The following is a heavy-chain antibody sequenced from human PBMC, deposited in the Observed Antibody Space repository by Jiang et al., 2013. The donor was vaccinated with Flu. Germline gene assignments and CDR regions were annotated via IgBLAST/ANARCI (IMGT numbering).Heavy chain of an antibody. V-gene: IGHV1-2*02. Sequence: SGAEVKKPGATVKVSCKTSGFTFTDYYFHWVRQAPGQGLEWMGWINPNSDTSYAQKFQGRVTMTTDTSINTAYMELTRLTSDDTAIYYCARDPDTPMPIDFWGQGTLVT. D-gene: IGHD5-18*01. J-gene: IGHJ4*02. CDR2: INPNSDT. CDR1: GFTFTDYY. CDR3: ARDPDTPMPIDF.